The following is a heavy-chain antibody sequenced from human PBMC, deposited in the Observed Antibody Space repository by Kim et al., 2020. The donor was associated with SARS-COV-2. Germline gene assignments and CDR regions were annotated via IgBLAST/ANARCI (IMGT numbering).Heavy chain of an antibody. CDR3: ARGRTDGTGCDFDY. CDR2: IIGGAVVT. CDR1: GFTFSHHA. Sequence: GGSLRLSCAGSGFTFSHHAMTWVRQAPGKGLEWLSTIIGGAVVTNYADSVKGRFSISRDNSKNTLYLEMNSLRAAETAVYYCARGRTDGTGCDFDYWGQGTLVTVAS. J-gene: IGHJ4*02. V-gene: IGHV3-23*01.